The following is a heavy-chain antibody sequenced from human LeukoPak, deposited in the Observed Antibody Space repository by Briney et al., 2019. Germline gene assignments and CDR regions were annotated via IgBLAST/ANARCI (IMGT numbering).Heavy chain of an antibody. D-gene: IGHD5-12*01. CDR1: GFTFSSYA. CDR2: ISGSDDST. Sequence: GGSLRLSCTASGFTFSSYAMSWVRQAPGKGLEWVSSISGSDDSTYYADSVKGRFTVSRDNSKNTLYLQMNSLRAEDTAVYYCAKYATTYSVVDFWGQGTLVTVSS. CDR3: AKYATTYSVVDF. J-gene: IGHJ4*02. V-gene: IGHV3-23*01.